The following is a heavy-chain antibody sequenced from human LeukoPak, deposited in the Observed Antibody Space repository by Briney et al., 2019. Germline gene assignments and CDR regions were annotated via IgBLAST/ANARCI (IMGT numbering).Heavy chain of an antibody. CDR1: GFTFGDYA. V-gene: IGHV3-49*04. Sequence: GGSLRLSCTASGFTFGDYAMSWVRQAPGKGLEWVGFIRSKAYGGTTEYAASVKGRFTISRDDSKSIAYLQMNSLKTEDAAVYYCTRDAAMVLDYWGQGTLVTVSS. CDR3: TRDAAMVLDY. D-gene: IGHD2-2*01. CDR2: IRSKAYGGTT. J-gene: IGHJ4*02.